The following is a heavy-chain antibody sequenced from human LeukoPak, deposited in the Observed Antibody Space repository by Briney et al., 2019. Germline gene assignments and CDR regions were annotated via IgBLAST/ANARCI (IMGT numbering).Heavy chain of an antibody. Sequence: GGSLRLSCAASGFTFSSYWMHWVRQVPGKGLVWVSRINTDGNSTRYADSVKGRFTISRDNAENTLYLQMNSLRAEDTAVYYCARVPLGEFKGFDPWGQGTLVTVSS. CDR2: INTDGNST. V-gene: IGHV3-74*01. CDR3: ARVPLGEFKGFDP. D-gene: IGHD3-10*01. J-gene: IGHJ5*02. CDR1: GFTFSSYW.